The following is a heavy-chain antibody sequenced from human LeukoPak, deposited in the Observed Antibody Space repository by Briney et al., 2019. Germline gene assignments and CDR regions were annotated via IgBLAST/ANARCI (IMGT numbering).Heavy chain of an antibody. CDR2: INPHSGGT. Sequence: ASVKVSCKASGYTFTGYYMHCVRQAPGQGLEWLGWINPHSGGTNYAQKFQGRVTMTRDTSISTAYMELSRPRSDDTVMYYCARLDGDYVLFDYWGQGTLVTVSS. D-gene: IGHD4-17*01. CDR1: GYTFTGYY. V-gene: IGHV1-2*02. CDR3: ARLDGDYVLFDY. J-gene: IGHJ4*02.